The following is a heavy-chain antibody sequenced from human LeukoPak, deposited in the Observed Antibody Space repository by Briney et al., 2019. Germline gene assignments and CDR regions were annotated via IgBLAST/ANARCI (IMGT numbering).Heavy chain of an antibody. V-gene: IGHV4-59*01. CDR3: ARGLAYYYDSSGHKRFDY. CDR1: GGSISSYY. Sequence: SETLSLTCTVSGGSISSYYWSWIRQPPGKGLEWIGYIYYSGTTNYNPSLKSRVTISVDTSKNQFSLKLSSVTAADTAVYYCARGLAYYYDSSGHKRFDYWGQGTLVTVSS. D-gene: IGHD3-22*01. CDR2: IYYSGTT. J-gene: IGHJ4*02.